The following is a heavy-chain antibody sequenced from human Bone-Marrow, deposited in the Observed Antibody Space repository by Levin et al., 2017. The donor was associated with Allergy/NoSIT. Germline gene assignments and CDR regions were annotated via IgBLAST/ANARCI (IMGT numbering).Heavy chain of an antibody. CDR2: IYPGDSDT. Sequence: GESLKISCRASGYIFTSYWIGWVRQMPGKGLEWMGIIYPGDSDTKYSPSFQGQVTISADTSINTAYLEWNSLKASDTAIYYCATRAIRYCGGGGYWGWFDPWGQGPLVTVSS. V-gene: IGHV5-51*01. D-gene: IGHD2-21*01. CDR1: GYIFTSYW. J-gene: IGHJ5*02. CDR3: ATRAIRYCGGGGYWGWFDP.